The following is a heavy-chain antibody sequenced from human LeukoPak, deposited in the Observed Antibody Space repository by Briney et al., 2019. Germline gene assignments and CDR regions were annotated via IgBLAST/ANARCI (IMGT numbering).Heavy chain of an antibody. CDR2: ISSSSSYI. V-gene: IGHV3-21*04. CDR3: ARGSTVANRPSPYYFDY. J-gene: IGHJ4*02. CDR1: GFTFSSYS. Sequence: GGSLRLSCAASGFTFSSYSMNWVRQAPGKGLEWVSSISSSSSYIYYADSVKGRFTISRDNAKNSLYLQMNSLRAEDTAVYYCARGSTVANRPSPYYFDYWGQGTLVTVSS. D-gene: IGHD5-12*01.